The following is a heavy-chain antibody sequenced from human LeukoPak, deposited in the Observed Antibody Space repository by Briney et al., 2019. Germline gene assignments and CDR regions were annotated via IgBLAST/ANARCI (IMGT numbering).Heavy chain of an antibody. J-gene: IGHJ4*02. CDR2: ISSSGCTI. CDR1: GFNFSSYE. Sequence: GGSLRLSCAASGFNFSSYEMNWVRQAPGKGLEWVSYISSSGCTIYYADSVKGRFTISRDNAKNSLYLQMNSLRAEDTAVYYCAQVGGGWAFDYWGQGTLVTVSS. V-gene: IGHV3-48*03. D-gene: IGHD6-19*01. CDR3: AQVGGGWAFDY.